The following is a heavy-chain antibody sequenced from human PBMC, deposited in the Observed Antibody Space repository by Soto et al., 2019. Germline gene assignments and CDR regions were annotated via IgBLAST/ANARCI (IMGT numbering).Heavy chain of an antibody. CDR1: GFSFSKYK. CDR2: ITGDSSYT. D-gene: IGHD3-9*01. V-gene: IGHV3-21*01. CDR3: SRDFIYEILSEGFDP. Sequence: EVQLVESGGGLVKPGGSLRLSCAASGFSFSKYKMNWVRQAPGKGLEWVSSITGDSSYTYYADSVKGRFTISRDNANNALYLEMNSLGAEDTAMYYCSRDFIYEILSEGFDPWGQGTLVTVAA. J-gene: IGHJ5*02.